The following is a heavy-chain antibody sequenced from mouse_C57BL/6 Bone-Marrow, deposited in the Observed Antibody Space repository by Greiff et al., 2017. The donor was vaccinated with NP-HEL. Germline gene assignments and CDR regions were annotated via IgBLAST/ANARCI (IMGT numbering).Heavy chain of an antibody. CDR1: GYTFTSYW. J-gene: IGHJ2*01. V-gene: IGHV1-7*01. CDR2: INPSSGYT. Sequence: QVQLKQSGAELARPGASVKLSCKASGYTFTSYWMHWVKQRPGQGLEWIGYINPSSGYTKYNQKFKDKATLTADKSSSTAYMQLSSLTYEDSAVYDCARGQLRLQYYFDYWGQGTTLTVSS. CDR3: ARGQLRLQYYFDY. D-gene: IGHD3-2*02.